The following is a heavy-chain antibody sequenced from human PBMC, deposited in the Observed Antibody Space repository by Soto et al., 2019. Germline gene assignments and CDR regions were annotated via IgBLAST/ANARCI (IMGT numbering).Heavy chain of an antibody. D-gene: IGHD2-8*01. CDR3: VRDNGGY. V-gene: IGHV3-74*01. Sequence: VQVVESGGGLVQPGGSLRLSCAASGFTFNKYPLYWVRQAAGKGLVWVSRINSDGSTFYADSVKGRFTISRDNAKDTLYLQMNSLRVEDTAVYFCVRDNGGYWGQGTVVTVSS. J-gene: IGHJ4*02. CDR1: GFTFNKYP. CDR2: INSDGST.